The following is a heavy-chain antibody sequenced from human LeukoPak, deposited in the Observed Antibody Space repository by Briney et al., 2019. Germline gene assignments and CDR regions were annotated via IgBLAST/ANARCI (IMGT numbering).Heavy chain of an antibody. Sequence: GGSLRLSCAASGFTFSSYSMNWVRQAPGKGLEWVSSISSSSSYIYYADSVKGRFTISRDNAKNSLYLQMNSLRAEDTAVYYCARVRPYSSSSSYFDYWGQGTLVTVSS. D-gene: IGHD6-6*01. CDR3: ARVRPYSSSSSYFDY. V-gene: IGHV3-21*01. CDR2: ISSSSSYI. J-gene: IGHJ4*02. CDR1: GFTFSSYS.